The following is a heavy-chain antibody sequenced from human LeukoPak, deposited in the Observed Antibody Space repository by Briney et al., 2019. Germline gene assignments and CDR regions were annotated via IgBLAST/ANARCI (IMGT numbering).Heavy chain of an antibody. V-gene: IGHV1-2*02. J-gene: IGHJ6*03. Sequence: ASVKVSCKASGYTFTGYYMHWVRQAPGQGLERMGWINPNSGGTNYAQKFQGRVTMTRDTSISTAYMELSRLRSDDTAVYYCARDYYDFWSGTYYYYYYMDVWGKGTTVTVSS. CDR3: ARDYYDFWSGTYYYYYYMDV. D-gene: IGHD3-3*01. CDR1: GYTFTGYY. CDR2: INPNSGGT.